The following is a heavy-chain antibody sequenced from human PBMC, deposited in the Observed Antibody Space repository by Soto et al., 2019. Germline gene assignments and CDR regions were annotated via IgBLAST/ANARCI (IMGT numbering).Heavy chain of an antibody. V-gene: IGHV4-59*13. CDR2: VYYTGTT. CDR3: ARDLAAVPRAFDY. CDR1: CRSISSYS. J-gene: IGHJ4*02. Sequence: SLTWTAYCRSISSYSYIWVRTPPGEGLEGIGSVYYTGTTNYDPSLKSRVNISVYTSKTQFSLTLRAVTAADTAVYYCARDLAAVPRAFDYLRRGTLVTVSA. D-gene: IGHD6-13*01.